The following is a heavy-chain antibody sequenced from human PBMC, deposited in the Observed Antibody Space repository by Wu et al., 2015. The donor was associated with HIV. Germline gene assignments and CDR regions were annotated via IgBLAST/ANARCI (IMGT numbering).Heavy chain of an antibody. Sequence: QVQLVQSGAEVKKPGASVKVSCKASGYTFTSYGISWVRQAPGQGLEWMGGIIPLFETTHYAQKFRDRVTITTDESTSTAYMELSSLRSEDTAIYYCARVYSSTVPTFFVFPGVPRGNPW. CDR1: GYTFTSYG. J-gene: IGHJ5*02. V-gene: IGHV1-69*05. CDR3: ARVYSSTVPTFFVFPGVPRGNP. D-gene: IGHD2-2*01. CDR2: IIPLFETT.